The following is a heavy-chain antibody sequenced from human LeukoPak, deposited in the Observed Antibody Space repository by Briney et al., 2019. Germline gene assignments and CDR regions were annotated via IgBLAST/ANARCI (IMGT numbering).Heavy chain of an antibody. Sequence: SETLSLTCTVSVGSISSYYWSWIRQPPGKGLEWIGYIYYSGSTNYNPSLKSRVTISIDTSKNQFSLKLSSVTAADTAVYYCARGPPYDFWKGYYFDYWGQGTLVTVSS. J-gene: IGHJ4*02. V-gene: IGHV4-59*01. D-gene: IGHD3-3*01. CDR3: ARGPPYDFWKGYYFDY. CDR2: IYYSGST. CDR1: VGSISSYY.